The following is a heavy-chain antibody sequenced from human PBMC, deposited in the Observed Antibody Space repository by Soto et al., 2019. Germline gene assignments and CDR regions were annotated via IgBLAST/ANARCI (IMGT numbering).Heavy chain of an antibody. J-gene: IGHJ6*02. CDR3: ARVPVSMVRGYGMDV. CDR1: GFTFNDYY. V-gene: IGHV3-11*06. Sequence: QVQLVESGGGLVKPGGSLRLSCAASGFTFNDYYMSWVRQAPGKGLECVSYISGSGPYTKYADSVKGRFTISRDNAKNSLYLQMSSLRVEDTAVYYCARVPVSMVRGYGMDVWGQGTTVTVSS. D-gene: IGHD3-10*01. CDR2: ISGSGPYT.